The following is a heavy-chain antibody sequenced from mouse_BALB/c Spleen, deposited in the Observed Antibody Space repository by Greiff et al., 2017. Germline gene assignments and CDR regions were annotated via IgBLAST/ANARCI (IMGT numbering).Heavy chain of an antibody. V-gene: IGHV1-9*01. D-gene: IGHD1-1*01. Sequence: QVQLQQSGAELMKPGASVKISCKATGYTFSSYWIEWVKQRPGHGLEWIGEILPGSGSTNYNEKFKGKATFTADTSSNTAYMQLSSLTSEDSAVYYCARSRYYGSSYDRDWYFDVWGAGTTVTVSS. CDR3: ARSRYYGSSYDRDWYFDV. CDR1: GYTFSSYW. CDR2: ILPGSGST. J-gene: IGHJ1*01.